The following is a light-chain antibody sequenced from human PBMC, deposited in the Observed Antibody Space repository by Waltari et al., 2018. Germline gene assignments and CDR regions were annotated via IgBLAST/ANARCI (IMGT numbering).Light chain of an antibody. Sequence: QSVLTQPPSASGTPGQRVTIPRSGSSSNIGSNTANWYHHLPGTAPKLLIYSNNQRPSGVPDRFSGSKSGTSASLAISGLQSEDEADYYCAAWDDSLNGWVFGGGTKLTVL. CDR3: AAWDDSLNGWV. J-gene: IGLJ3*02. CDR1: SSNIGSNT. CDR2: SNN. V-gene: IGLV1-44*01.